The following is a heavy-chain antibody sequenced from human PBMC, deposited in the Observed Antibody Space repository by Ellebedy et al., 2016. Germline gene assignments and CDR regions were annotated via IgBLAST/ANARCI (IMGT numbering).Heavy chain of an antibody. D-gene: IGHD6-13*01. CDR1: GYTFTSYA. J-gene: IGHJ6*02. CDR2: INPSGGST. V-gene: IGHV1-46*01. Sequence: ASVKVSCKASGYTFTSYAMHWVRQAPGQGLEWMGIINPSGGSTSYAQKFQGRVTMTRDTSTSTVYMELSSLRSEDTAVYYCARAFFRYSSSRGFGLYYYGMDVWGQGTTVTVSS. CDR3: ARAFFRYSSSRGFGLYYYGMDV.